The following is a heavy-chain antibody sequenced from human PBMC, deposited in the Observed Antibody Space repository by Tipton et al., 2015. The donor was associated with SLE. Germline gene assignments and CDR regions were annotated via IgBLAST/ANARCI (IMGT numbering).Heavy chain of an antibody. J-gene: IGHJ6*03. D-gene: IGHD3-3*01. Sequence: TLSLTCTVSGYSISSGYYWGWNRQPPGKGLEWIGSIYYSGSTYYNPSLKSRVTISVDTSKNQFSLKLSSVTAADTAVYYCARDNFWNRGYYFGGGEDYYYYYMDVWGKGTTVTVSS. CDR3: ARDNFWNRGYYFGGGEDYYYYYMDV. CDR2: IYYSGST. CDR1: GYSISSGYY. V-gene: IGHV4-38-2*02.